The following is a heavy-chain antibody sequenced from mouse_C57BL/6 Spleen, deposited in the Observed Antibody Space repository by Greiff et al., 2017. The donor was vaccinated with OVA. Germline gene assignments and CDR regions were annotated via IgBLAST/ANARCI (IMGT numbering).Heavy chain of an antibody. CDR1: GYAFTGYF. CDR3: ARYYDGYSWYFDV. CDR2: INPYNGDT. D-gene: IGHD2-3*01. Sequence: VQLQQSGPELVKPGDSVKISCKASGYAFTGYFMNWVMQSHGKSLEWIGRINPYNGDTFYNQKFKGKATLTVDKSSSTAHMELRSLTSEDSAVYYCARYYDGYSWYFDVWGTGTTVTVSS. V-gene: IGHV1-20*01. J-gene: IGHJ1*03.